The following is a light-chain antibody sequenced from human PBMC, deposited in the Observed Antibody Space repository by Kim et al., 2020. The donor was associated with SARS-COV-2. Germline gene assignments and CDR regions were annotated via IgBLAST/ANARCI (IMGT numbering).Light chain of an antibody. CDR3: QTWGTGIQV. CDR1: SGQSSYA. CDR2: LNSDGSH. J-gene: IGLJ2*01. V-gene: IGLV4-69*01. Sequence: ASVKQTCTLGSGQSSYAIAWHQQQPEKGPRYLMKLNSDGSHSKGDGIPDRFSGSSSGAERYLTISSLQSEDEADYYCQTWGTGIQVFGGGTKVTVL.